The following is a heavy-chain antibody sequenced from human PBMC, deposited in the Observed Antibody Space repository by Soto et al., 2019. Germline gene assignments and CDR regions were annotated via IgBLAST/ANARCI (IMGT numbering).Heavy chain of an antibody. J-gene: IGHJ4*02. CDR1: GFTFSSYA. V-gene: IGHV3-30-3*01. CDR2: ISYAGSNK. D-gene: IGHD3-10*01. Sequence: GGSLRLSCAASGFTFSSYAMHWVRQAPGKGLEWVAVISYAGSNKYYADSVRGRFTISRDNSKNTLYLQMNSLRAEDTAVYYCASSAGPRYNGSGSFIDYWGQGTLVTVSS. CDR3: ASSAGPRYNGSGSFIDY.